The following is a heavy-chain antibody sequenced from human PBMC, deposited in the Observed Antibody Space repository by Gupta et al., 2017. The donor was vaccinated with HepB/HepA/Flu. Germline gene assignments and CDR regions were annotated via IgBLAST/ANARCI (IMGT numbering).Heavy chain of an antibody. Sequence: QVQLVQSGAEVKKPGSSVKVSCKASGGTFSSYAISWVRQAPGKGLEWMGGIIPIFGTANYAQKFQGRVTITADESTSTAYMELSSLRSEDTAVYYCASNPYCSSTSCYRGGGAFDIWGQGTMVTVSS. CDR1: GGTFSSYA. D-gene: IGHD2-2*01. CDR3: ASNPYCSSTSCYRGGGAFDI. V-gene: IGHV1-69*01. CDR2: IIPIFGTA. J-gene: IGHJ3*02.